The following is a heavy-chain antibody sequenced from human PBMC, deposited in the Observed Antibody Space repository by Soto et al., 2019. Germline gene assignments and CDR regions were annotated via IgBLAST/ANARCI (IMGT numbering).Heavy chain of an antibody. CDR1: GFTFSRYW. CDR2: INPDGSEK. Sequence: PGRSLRLSWVASGFTFSRYWMTWVRQAPGKGLEWLANINPDGSEKNYVDSVEGRFTISRDNIKNSLYLQMNDLRVEDTAVYYCARFRDYFGCWGQGTQVTVSS. CDR3: ARFRDYFGC. D-gene: IGHD2-21*01. J-gene: IGHJ4*02. V-gene: IGHV3-7*01.